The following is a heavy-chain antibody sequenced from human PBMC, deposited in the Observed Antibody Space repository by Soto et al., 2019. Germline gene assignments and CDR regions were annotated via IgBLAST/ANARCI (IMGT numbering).Heavy chain of an antibody. CDR1: GGSISSYY. J-gene: IGHJ3*02. CDR2: IYYSGST. Sequence: SETLSLTXTVSGGSISSYYWSWIRQPPGKGLEWIGYIYYSGSTNYNPSLKSRVTISVDTSKNQFSLKLSSVTAADTAVYYCARDPPGEGGAFDIWGQGTMVTVSS. V-gene: IGHV4-59*01. CDR3: ARDPPGEGGAFDI. D-gene: IGHD3-10*01.